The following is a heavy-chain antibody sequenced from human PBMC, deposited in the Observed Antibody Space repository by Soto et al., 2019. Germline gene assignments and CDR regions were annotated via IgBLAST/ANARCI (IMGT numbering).Heavy chain of an antibody. V-gene: IGHV4-59*01. D-gene: IGHD1-1*01. CDR3: ARGTGTASNY. CDR1: GGSISSYY. CDR2: IYYSGST. Sequence: SETLSLTCTVSGGSISSYYWSWIRQPPGKGLEWIGYIYYSGSTNYNPSLKSRVTISVDTSKNQFSLKLSSVTAADTAVYYCARGTGTASNYWGQGTLVTVSS. J-gene: IGHJ4*02.